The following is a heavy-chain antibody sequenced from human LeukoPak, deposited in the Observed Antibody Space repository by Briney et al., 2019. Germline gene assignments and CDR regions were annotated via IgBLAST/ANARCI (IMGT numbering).Heavy chain of an antibody. J-gene: IGHJ4*02. Sequence: GGSLRLSCAASGFTFSSYGMHWVRQAPGKGLEWVAFVRYDETTKFYADSVKGRFTISRDNSKTTLYLQMNSLRAEDTAVYYCAKDVPTAYFDYWGQGTLVTVSS. CDR3: AKDVPTAYFDY. D-gene: IGHD2-2*01. V-gene: IGHV3-30*02. CDR1: GFTFSSYG. CDR2: VRYDETTK.